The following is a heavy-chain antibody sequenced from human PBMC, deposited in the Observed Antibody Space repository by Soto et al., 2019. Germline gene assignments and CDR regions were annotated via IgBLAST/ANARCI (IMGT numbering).Heavy chain of an antibody. Sequence: PSETLSLTCTVSNASITSSDHYWSWIRQPPGKGLEWIGYISNSGNTYYNPSLKSRFVISLDTSKNQFSLKLSSVTAADTAVYYCASQGHYYDSSGYRRPFDYWGQGTLVTVS. D-gene: IGHD3-22*01. CDR2: ISNSGNT. CDR1: NASITSSDHY. J-gene: IGHJ4*02. CDR3: ASQGHYYDSSGYRRPFDY. V-gene: IGHV4-30-4*01.